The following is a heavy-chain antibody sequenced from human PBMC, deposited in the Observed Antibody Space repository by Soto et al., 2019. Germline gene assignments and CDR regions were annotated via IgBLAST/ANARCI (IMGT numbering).Heavy chain of an antibody. D-gene: IGHD3-9*01. CDR3: AKSSSDTYINYDISTLLDV. V-gene: IGHV3-30*18. CDR2: ISYDGSNK. CDR1: GVTFSSYG. J-gene: IGHJ6*02. Sequence: PGGSLRLSCAASGVTFSSYGMHWVRQAPGKGLEWVAVISYDGSNKYYADSVKGRFTISRDNSKNTLYLQMNSLRAEDTAVYYCAKSSSDTYINYDISTLLDVWGQGTTVTVSS.